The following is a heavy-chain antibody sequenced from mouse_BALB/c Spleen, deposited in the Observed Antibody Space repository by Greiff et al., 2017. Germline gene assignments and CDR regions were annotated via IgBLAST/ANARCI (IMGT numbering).Heavy chain of an antibody. Sequence: EVQLQQSGPSLVKPSQTLSLTCSVTGDSITSGYWNWIRKFPGNKLEYMGYISYSGSTYYNPSLKSRISITRDTSKNQYYLQLNSVTTEDTATYYCASYDGQYYYAMDYWGQGTSVTVSS. CDR1: GDSITSGY. V-gene: IGHV3-8*02. J-gene: IGHJ4*01. CDR3: ASYDGQYYYAMDY. D-gene: IGHD2-3*01. CDR2: ISYSGST.